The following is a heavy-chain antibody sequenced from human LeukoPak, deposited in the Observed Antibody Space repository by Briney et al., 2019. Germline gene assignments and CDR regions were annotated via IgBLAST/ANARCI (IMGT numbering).Heavy chain of an antibody. J-gene: IGHJ1*01. CDR1: GGTFSNYA. CDR3: ARDWAWEQVWFHH. V-gene: IGHV1-2*02. D-gene: IGHD1-26*01. CDR2: INPNSGGT. Sequence: ASVWVSCKASGGTFSNYAISWVRQAPGQGLEWMGWINPNSGGTNYAQKFQGRVTMTRDTSISTAYMELNSLRSDDTAVYYCARDWAWEQVWFHHWGQGTLVTVSP.